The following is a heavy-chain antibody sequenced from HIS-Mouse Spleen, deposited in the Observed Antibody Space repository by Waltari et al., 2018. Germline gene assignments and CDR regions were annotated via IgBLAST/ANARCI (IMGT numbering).Heavy chain of an antibody. J-gene: IGHJ5*02. Sequence: QVQLVQSGAEVKKPGASVKVSCKASGYTFTSYGISWVRQAPGEGLERMGWISAYNGNTNYAQKLQGRVTMTTDTSTSTAYMELRSLRSDDTAVYYCARDLTPLDRAMIVVVITRFDPWGQGTLVTVSS. CDR3: ARDLTPLDRAMIVVVITRFDP. V-gene: IGHV1-18*01. CDR1: GYTFTSYG. CDR2: ISAYNGNT. D-gene: IGHD3-22*01.